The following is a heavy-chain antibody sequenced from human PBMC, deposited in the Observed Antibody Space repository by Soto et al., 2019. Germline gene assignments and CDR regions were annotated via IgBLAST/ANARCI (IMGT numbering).Heavy chain of an antibody. CDR2: IYYSGST. V-gene: IGHV4-31*03. CDR1: GGSISSGDYY. D-gene: IGHD3-22*01. J-gene: IGHJ4*02. Sequence: QVQLQESGPGLVKPSQTLSLTCTVSGGSISSGDYYWSWIRQHPGKGLEWIGYIYYSGSTYYNPSLKSRVTISVDTSKNQFSLKLTSVTAADTAVYYCARDNYYDSSGYIGYFDYWGQGTLVTVSS. CDR3: ARDNYYDSSGYIGYFDY.